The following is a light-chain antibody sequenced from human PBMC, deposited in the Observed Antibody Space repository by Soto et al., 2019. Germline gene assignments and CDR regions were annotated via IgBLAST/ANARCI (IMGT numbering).Light chain of an antibody. Sequence: QSALTQPASVSGSPGQSITLSCTGSSSDVGASNYVSWYQHHPGKAPKLLIYQVTDRPSGVSNRFSGSKSGTTASLTISGLQAEDEATYYCCSFTSSKTYVFGSGTKVTVL. V-gene: IGLV2-14*01. J-gene: IGLJ1*01. CDR1: SSDVGASNY. CDR2: QVT. CDR3: CSFTSSKTYV.